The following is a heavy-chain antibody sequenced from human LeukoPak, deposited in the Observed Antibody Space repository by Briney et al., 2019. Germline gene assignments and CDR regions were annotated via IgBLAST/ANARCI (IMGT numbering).Heavy chain of an antibody. D-gene: IGHD3-3*01. CDR1: GFTFSSYS. CDR2: ISSSSSYI. J-gene: IGHJ6*03. Sequence: GGSLRLSCAASGFTFSSYSMNWVRQAPGKGLEWVSSISSSSSYIYYADSVKGRFTISRDNAKNSLYLQMNSLRAEDTAVYYCARDRSGVYYYYMDVWGKGTTVTVSS. V-gene: IGHV3-21*01. CDR3: ARDRSGVYYYYMDV.